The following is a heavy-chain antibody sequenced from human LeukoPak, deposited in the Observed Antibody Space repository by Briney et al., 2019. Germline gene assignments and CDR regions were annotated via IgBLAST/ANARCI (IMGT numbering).Heavy chain of an antibody. CDR1: GGSISSGSYY. D-gene: IGHD2-15*01. V-gene: IGHV4-61*02. Sequence: PSQTLSLTCTVSGGSISSGSYYWSWIRQPAGKGLEWIGRIYTSGSTNYNPSLKSRVTISVDTSKNQFSLKLSSVTAADTAVYYCARDRHGYCSGGSCGVYYYYGMDVWGQGTTVTVSS. CDR2: IYTSGST. J-gene: IGHJ6*02. CDR3: ARDRHGYCSGGSCGVYYYYGMDV.